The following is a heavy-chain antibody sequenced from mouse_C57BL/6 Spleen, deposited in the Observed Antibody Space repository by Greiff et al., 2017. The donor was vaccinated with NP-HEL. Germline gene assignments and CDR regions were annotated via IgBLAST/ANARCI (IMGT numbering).Heavy chain of an antibody. V-gene: IGHV5-17*01. D-gene: IGHD1-1*02. CDR3: ARPIYGAYAMDD. Sequence: EVMLVESGGGLVKPGGSLKLSCAASGFTFSDYGMHWVRQAPEQGLEWVAYISSGSSAIYYADTVKGRFTISRDNAKNTLFLQMTSLSAEDTAMYYGARPIYGAYAMDDWGQGTSVTVSS. CDR2: ISSGSSAI. CDR1: GFTFSDYG. J-gene: IGHJ4*01.